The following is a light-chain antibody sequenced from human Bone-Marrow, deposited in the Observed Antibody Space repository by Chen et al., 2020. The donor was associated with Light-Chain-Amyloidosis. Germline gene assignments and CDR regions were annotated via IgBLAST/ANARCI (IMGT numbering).Light chain of an antibody. CDR2: AVS. CDR3: SSFTSSSSYV. CDR1: SGDVGTYNY. Sequence: QSSLTQPASVSGSPGQSITISFTGTSGDVGTYNYVSWYQQHPGKAPKVMISAVSNRPPGVSKRFPGSKSGNTASLNISGLQAEDEADYYCSSFTSSSSYVFGPGTKVTVL. V-gene: IGLV2-14*01. J-gene: IGLJ1*01.